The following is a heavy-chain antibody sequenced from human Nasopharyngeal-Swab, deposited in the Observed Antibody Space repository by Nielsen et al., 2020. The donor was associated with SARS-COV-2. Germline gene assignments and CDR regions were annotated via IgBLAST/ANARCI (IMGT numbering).Heavy chain of an antibody. Sequence: GESLKISCAASGFTFSDYYMSWIRQAPGKGLEWVSYISSSGSTIYYADSVKGRFTISRDNAKNSLYLQMNSLRAEDTAVYYCASSQAYNWNDSDAFDIWGQGTVVTVSS. J-gene: IGHJ3*02. CDR2: ISSSGSTI. CDR3: ASSQAYNWNDSDAFDI. V-gene: IGHV3-11*04. D-gene: IGHD1-1*01. CDR1: GFTFSDYY.